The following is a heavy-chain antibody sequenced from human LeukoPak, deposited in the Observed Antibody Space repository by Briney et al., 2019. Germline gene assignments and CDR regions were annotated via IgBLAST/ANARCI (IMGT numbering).Heavy chain of an antibody. CDR1: GGSISSYY. D-gene: IGHD3-9*01. CDR3: ARGDLDILTGYPARGGDV. J-gene: IGHJ6*02. Sequence: PAETLSLTCTVSGGSISSYYWSWIRQPPGKGLEWIGYIYYSGSTNYNPSLKSRVTISVDTSKNQFSLKLSSVTAADTAGYYWARGDLDILTGYPARGGDVWGQGTTVTVSS. CDR2: IYYSGST. V-gene: IGHV4-59*01.